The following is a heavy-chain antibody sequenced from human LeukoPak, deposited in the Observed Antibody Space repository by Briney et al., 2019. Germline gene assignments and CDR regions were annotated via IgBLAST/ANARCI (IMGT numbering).Heavy chain of an antibody. Sequence: SETLSLTCAVYGVSFSGYYWSWIRQPPGKGLEWIGEINHSGSTNYNPSLKSRVTISVDTSKNQFSLKLSSVTAADTAVYYCARGGRGSSWYRSGDWFDPWGQGTLVTVSS. D-gene: IGHD6-13*01. CDR1: GVSFSGYY. V-gene: IGHV4-34*01. CDR3: ARGGRGSSWYRSGDWFDP. CDR2: INHSGST. J-gene: IGHJ5*02.